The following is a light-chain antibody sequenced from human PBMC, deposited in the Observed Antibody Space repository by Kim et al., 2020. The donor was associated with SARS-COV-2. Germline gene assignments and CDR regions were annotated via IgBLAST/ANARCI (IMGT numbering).Light chain of an antibody. J-gene: IGLJ1*01. CDR2: GNS. CDR3: QSYDSSLSGYV. V-gene: IGLV1-40*01. Sequence: RVTISCTASRTNVGGGYAVHWYQQLPGPATKLLIYGNSNRPSGVPDRFSGSKSGTSASLAITGLQAEDEADYYCQSYDSSLSGYVFGTGTKVTVL. CDR1: RTNVGGGYA.